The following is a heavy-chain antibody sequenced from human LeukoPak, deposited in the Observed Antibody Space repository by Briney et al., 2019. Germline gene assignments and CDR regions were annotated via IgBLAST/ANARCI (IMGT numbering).Heavy chain of an antibody. V-gene: IGHV3-7*01. D-gene: IGHD3-16*01. J-gene: IGHJ4*02. CDR3: VRDGGFFRFEY. Sequence: GGYLRLYCAASGFIFGNYWMTWVRQAQGKGLEWLVHIKEDGSKTDYVDAVRGRFTISRDNAKNSLYLQMSNLRDEDTAVYYCVRDGGFFRFEYWGQGTLVSVSS. CDR2: IKEDGSKT. CDR1: GFIFGNYW.